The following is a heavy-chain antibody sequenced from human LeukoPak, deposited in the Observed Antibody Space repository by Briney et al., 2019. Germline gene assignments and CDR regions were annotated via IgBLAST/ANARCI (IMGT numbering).Heavy chain of an antibody. Sequence: GGSLRLSCAASGFTFSSYAMSWVRQAPGKGLEWVSAISGSGGSTYYADSVKGRFTISRDNSKNTLYLQMNSLRGEDRATYYCAKYHSSTYSGATLDYWGQGTLVTVSS. CDR3: AKYHSSTYSGATLDY. D-gene: IGHD2-2*01. J-gene: IGHJ4*02. CDR1: GFTFSSYA. CDR2: ISGSGGST. V-gene: IGHV3-23*01.